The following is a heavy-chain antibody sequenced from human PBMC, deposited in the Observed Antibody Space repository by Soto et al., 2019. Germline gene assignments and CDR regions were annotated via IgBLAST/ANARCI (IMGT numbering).Heavy chain of an antibody. CDR3: ARVLKGYYDSSGYAFDI. J-gene: IGHJ3*02. Sequence: QVQLVQSGAEVKKPGSSVKVSCKASGGTFSSYAISWVRQAPGQGLEWMGGIIPIFGTANYAQKSQGRVTITADEYTSTAYMELSSLRSEDTAVYYCARVLKGYYDSSGYAFDIWGQGTMVTVSS. CDR1: GGTFSSYA. D-gene: IGHD3-22*01. CDR2: IIPIFGTA. V-gene: IGHV1-69*01.